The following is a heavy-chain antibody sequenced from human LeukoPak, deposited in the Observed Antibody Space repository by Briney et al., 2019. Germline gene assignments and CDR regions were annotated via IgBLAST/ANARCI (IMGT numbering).Heavy chain of an antibody. J-gene: IGHJ4*02. Sequence: PSETLSLTCTVSGGSVSTYYWNWIRQPPGKGLEWIGYIYYSGSTNYNPSLKSRLTISVDTSNNQFSLKLSSVTAADTAVYYCACTSGYCSGGNCYSAFDYWGQGTLVTVSS. CDR3: ACTSGYCSGGNCYSAFDY. CDR2: IYYSGST. CDR1: GGSVSTYY. D-gene: IGHD2-15*01. V-gene: IGHV4-59*02.